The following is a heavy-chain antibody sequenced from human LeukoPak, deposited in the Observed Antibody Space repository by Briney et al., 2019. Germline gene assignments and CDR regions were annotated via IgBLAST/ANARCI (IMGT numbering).Heavy chain of an antibody. V-gene: IGHV3-30-3*01. D-gene: IGHD2-2*01. J-gene: IGHJ3*02. Sequence: GRSLRLSCAASGFTFSSYAMHWVRQAPGKGLEWVAVISYDGSNKYYTDSVKGRFTISRDNSKNTLYLQMNSLRAEDTAVYYCAFRSRYCSSTSCEHAFDIWGQGTMVTVSS. CDR3: AFRSRYCSSTSCEHAFDI. CDR2: ISYDGSNK. CDR1: GFTFSSYA.